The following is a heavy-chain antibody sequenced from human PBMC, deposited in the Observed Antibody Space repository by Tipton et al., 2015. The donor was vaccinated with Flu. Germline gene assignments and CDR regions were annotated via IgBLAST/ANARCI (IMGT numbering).Heavy chain of an antibody. J-gene: IGHJ4*02. CDR1: GYTFMSYS. CDR2: ISAFNGNT. D-gene: IGHD1-1*01. CDR3: ARVGSTGTPGH. V-gene: IGHV1-18*01. Sequence: VQLVQSGAEVKKPGASVKVSCKASGYTFMSYSISWVRQAPGQGLEWMGRISAFNGNTDHAHKVQGRVTLTTDMSTSSAYMELRSLTSDDTAVYYCARVGSTGTPGHWGQGTLVTVS.